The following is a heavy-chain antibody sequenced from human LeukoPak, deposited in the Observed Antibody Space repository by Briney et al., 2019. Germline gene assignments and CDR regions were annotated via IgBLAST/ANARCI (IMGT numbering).Heavy chain of an antibody. J-gene: IGHJ4*02. D-gene: IGHD4/OR15-4a*01. V-gene: IGHV4-34*01. CDR1: GGSLSPHY. Sequence: SETLSLTCAVSGGSLSPHYWSWIRRPLGKGLEWIGEINNRGTTNYSPSLRGRATISVDTSKNQFSLRLTSVTAADTAIYYCARVSLWWPTPFDFWGQGTLATVSS. CDR3: ARVSLWWPTPFDF. CDR2: INNRGTT.